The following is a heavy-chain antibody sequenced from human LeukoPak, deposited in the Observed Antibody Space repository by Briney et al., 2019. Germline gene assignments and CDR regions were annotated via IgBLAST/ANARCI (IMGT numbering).Heavy chain of an antibody. Sequence: GSSVKVSCKASGGTFSSYAISWVRQAPGQGLEWMGRIIPILGIANYAQKFQGRATITADKSTSTAYMELSSLRSEDTAVYYCARDCRGYSYGYVCSFDYWGQGTLVTVSS. J-gene: IGHJ4*02. CDR1: GGTFSSYA. CDR3: ARDCRGYSYGYVCSFDY. V-gene: IGHV1-69*04. D-gene: IGHD5-18*01. CDR2: IIPILGIA.